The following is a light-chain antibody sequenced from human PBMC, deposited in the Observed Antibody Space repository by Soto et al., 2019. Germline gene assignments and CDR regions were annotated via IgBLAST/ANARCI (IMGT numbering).Light chain of an antibody. CDR2: KAS. CDR1: QSISSW. Sequence: DIQMTQSPSTLSASVGDRVTITCRASQSISSWLAWYQQKPGKAPKLLIYKASSLESGVPSRFSGSGSGTEFTLTISSLQPDDFATYYCQQYNSYSVTFGGGTKVDIK. V-gene: IGKV1-5*03. J-gene: IGKJ4*01. CDR3: QQYNSYSVT.